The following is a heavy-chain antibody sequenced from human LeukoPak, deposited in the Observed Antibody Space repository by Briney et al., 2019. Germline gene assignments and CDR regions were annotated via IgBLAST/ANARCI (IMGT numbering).Heavy chain of an antibody. CDR2: IGDTET. Sequence: GGSLRLSCATSGFPFETNAMSWVRQAPGKGLEWVATIGDTETFYADSVTGRFTISRDNSKNTVNLQMNRLRVEDTAIYYCAKDWIQFNRVFDCFDSWGQGTLVTVSS. V-gene: IGHV3-23*01. J-gene: IGHJ4*02. D-gene: IGHD5-18*01. CDR3: AKDWIQFNRVFDCFDS. CDR1: GFPFETNA.